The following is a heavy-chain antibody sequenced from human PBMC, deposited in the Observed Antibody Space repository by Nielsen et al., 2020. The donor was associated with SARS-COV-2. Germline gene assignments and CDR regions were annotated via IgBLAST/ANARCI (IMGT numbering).Heavy chain of an antibody. J-gene: IGHJ4*02. V-gene: IGHV4-39*07. Sequence: LETLSLTCSVSAGSINMSDYSWGWIRQPPGRGPELIGIIYNTGSPYYNPAFKSRVTISEDRSKFQFSLRLSSVTAADTAVYYCARDSSTFLRAGFDYWGQGTLVTVSS. D-gene: IGHD3-3*02. CDR3: ARDSSTFLRAGFDY. CDR1: AGSINMSDYS. CDR2: IYNTGSP.